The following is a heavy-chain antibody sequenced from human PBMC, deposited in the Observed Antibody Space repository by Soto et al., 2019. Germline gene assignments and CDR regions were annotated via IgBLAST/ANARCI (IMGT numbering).Heavy chain of an antibody. CDR2: IDPSDSYT. CDR1: GYSFTNYW. J-gene: IGHJ5*02. D-gene: IGHD2-2*02. V-gene: IGHV5-10-1*01. Sequence: GESLKISCKGSGYSFTNYWISWVRQMPGKGLEWMGRIDPSDSYTKHSPSFQGHVTISADKSISTAYLQWSSLKASDTAMYCCARQYCRSTSCYIGWFDPWGQGTLVTVSS. CDR3: ARQYCRSTSCYIGWFDP.